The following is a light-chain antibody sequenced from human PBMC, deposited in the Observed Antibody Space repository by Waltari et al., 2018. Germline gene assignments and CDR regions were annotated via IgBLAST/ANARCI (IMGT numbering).Light chain of an antibody. CDR3: QQYNSYPWT. CDR1: QSISSW. J-gene: IGKJ1*01. CDR2: KAS. V-gene: IGKV1-5*03. Sequence: DIQMTQSPSTLSASVGDRVTITCRASQSISSWLTWYQQKPGKAPNHLIYKASILEGGVPSRFSGSGSGTEFTLTISSLQPDDFATYYCQQYNSYPWTFGQGTKVEIK.